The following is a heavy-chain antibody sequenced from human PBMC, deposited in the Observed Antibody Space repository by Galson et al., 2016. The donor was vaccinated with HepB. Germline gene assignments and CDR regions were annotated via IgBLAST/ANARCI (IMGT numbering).Heavy chain of an antibody. Sequence: SLRLSCAASGFTFSSYGMHWVRQAPGKGLEWVAVISSDGSNKYYADSVKGRFTISRDNSKNTLYLQMNSLRAEDTAVYYCAKVSDEYYFDYWGQGTLATVSS. V-gene: IGHV3-30*18. J-gene: IGHJ4*02. CDR3: AKVSDEYYFDY. CDR2: ISSDGSNK. CDR1: GFTFSSYG.